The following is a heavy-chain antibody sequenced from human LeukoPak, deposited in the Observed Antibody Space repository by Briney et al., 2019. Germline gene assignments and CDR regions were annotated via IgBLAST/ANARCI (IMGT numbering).Heavy chain of an antibody. CDR3: AKDPTHYRVWDYYETIGLSY. CDR2: IRYDGSNK. Sequence: GGSLRLSCAASGFTFSSYGMHWVRQAPGKGLEWVAFIRYDGSNKYYADSVKGRFTISRDNSKNTLNLQMNSLRAEDTAVYYCAKDPTHYRVWDYYETIGLSYWGQGTLLTVSS. D-gene: IGHD3-22*01. J-gene: IGHJ4*02. CDR1: GFTFSSYG. V-gene: IGHV3-30*02.